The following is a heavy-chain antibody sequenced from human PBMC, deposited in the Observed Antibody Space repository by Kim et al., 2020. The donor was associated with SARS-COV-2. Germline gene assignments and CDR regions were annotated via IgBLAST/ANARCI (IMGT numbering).Heavy chain of an antibody. J-gene: IGHJ6*02. Sequence: SETLSLTCAVYGGSFSGYYWSWIRQPPGKGLEWIGEINHSGSTNYNPSLKSRVTISVDTSKNQFSLKLSSVTAADTAVYYCARVDPGIYNILTGYYRYYYGMDVWGQGTTVTVSS. D-gene: IGHD3-9*01. CDR3: ARVDPGIYNILTGYYRYYYGMDV. CDR2: INHSGST. CDR1: GGSFSGYY. V-gene: IGHV4-34*01.